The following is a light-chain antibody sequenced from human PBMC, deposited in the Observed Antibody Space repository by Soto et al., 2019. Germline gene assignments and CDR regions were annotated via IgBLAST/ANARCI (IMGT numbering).Light chain of an antibody. CDR2: GAS. CDR1: QSGTNNY. V-gene: IGKV3-20*01. J-gene: IGKJ1*01. CDR3: QQYGTSPRT. Sequence: EIVLTQSPDTLSLSPGERATLSCRASQSGTNNYLAWYQQRPGQAPRLLIYGASIRATGIPDRFSGSGSGTDFTLSISRLEPEDFAVYYCQQYGTSPRTFGQGTKVEIK.